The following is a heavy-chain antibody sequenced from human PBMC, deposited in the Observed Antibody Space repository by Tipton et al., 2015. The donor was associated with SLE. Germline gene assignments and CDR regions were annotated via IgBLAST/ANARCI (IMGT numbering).Heavy chain of an antibody. J-gene: IGHJ4*02. CDR2: IYAGDTT. V-gene: IGHV4-4*07. CDR1: GGSISSHF. Sequence: TLSLTCTVSGGSISSHFWSWIRQPPGKGLEWIGRIYAGDTTTYNPSLKSRVTISVDKSRNQFSLKLTSVTAADTAVYYCARIRPGHGDPFDFWGQGTLVTVSS. D-gene: IGHD4-17*01. CDR3: ARIRPGHGDPFDF.